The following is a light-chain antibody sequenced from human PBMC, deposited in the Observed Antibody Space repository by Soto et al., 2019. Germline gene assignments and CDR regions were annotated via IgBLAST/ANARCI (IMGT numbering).Light chain of an antibody. CDR3: SSYTSSSTL. V-gene: IGLV2-14*01. CDR2: EVT. Sequence: ALTQPASVSGSPGQSITISCTGTSSDVGGYNYVSWYQQHPGKAPKLMIYEVTNRPSGVSNRFSGSKSGNTASLTISGLQTEDEADYYCSSYTSSSTLFGTVTKVTVL. J-gene: IGLJ1*01. CDR1: SSDVGGYNY.